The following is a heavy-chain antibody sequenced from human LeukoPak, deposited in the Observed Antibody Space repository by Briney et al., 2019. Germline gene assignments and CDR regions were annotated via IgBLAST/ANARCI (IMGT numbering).Heavy chain of an antibody. V-gene: IGHV3-30*18. Sequence: TGGSLRLSCAAAGFTFSAFNIHWVRQAPGKGLEWAAVISRDGRNKYFADSVKGRFTISRDNSKNTLYLQMNSLRAEDTAVYDCAKYLSGSFDYWGQGTLVTVSS. J-gene: IGHJ4*02. D-gene: IGHD3-22*01. CDR2: ISRDGRNK. CDR3: AKYLSGSFDY. CDR1: GFTFSAFN.